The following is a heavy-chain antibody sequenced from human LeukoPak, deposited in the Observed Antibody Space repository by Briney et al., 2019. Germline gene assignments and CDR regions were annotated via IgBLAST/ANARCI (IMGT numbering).Heavy chain of an antibody. CDR3: TTDEDRNYARKDV. CDR1: GFTFNYAW. Sequence: GGSLRLSCAAFGFTFNYAWMSWVRQVPGKGLEWVGQTVSEIDGGTTDYAAPVKGRFTISRDDSKSTLYLQMNSLKIEDTAVYYCTTDEDRNYARKDVWGQGATVIVSS. J-gene: IGHJ6*02. V-gene: IGHV3-15*04. CDR2: TVSEIDGGTT. D-gene: IGHD1-14*01.